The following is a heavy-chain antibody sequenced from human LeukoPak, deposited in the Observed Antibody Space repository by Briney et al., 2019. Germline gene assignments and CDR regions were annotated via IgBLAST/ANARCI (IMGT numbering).Heavy chain of an antibody. D-gene: IGHD3-22*01. CDR1: GGSISSYY. V-gene: IGHV4-4*07. CDR3: AGEGHYYDSTGYYYGGEDY. CDR2: IYTRGST. J-gene: IGHJ4*02. Sequence: PSETLSLTCTVSGGSISSYYWSWIRQPAGKGLEWIGRIYTRGSTNYNPSLKSRVTMSADMSKNQFSLKLSSVTAADAAVYYCAGEGHYYDSTGYYYGGEDYWGQGTLVTVSP.